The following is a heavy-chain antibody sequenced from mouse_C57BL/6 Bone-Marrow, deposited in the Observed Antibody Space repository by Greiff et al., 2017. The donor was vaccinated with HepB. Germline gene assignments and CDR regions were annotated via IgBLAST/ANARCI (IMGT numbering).Heavy chain of an antibody. J-gene: IGHJ4*01. D-gene: IGHD1-1*01. CDR2: INYDGSST. CDR3: ARDGNYYGSLYAMDY. V-gene: IGHV5-16*01. Sequence: EVKLMESEGGLVQPGRSMKLSCTASGFTFSDYYMAWVRQVPEKGLEWVANINYDGSSTYYLDSLKSRFIISRDNAKNILYLQMSSLKSEDTATYYCARDGNYYGSLYAMDYWGQGTSVTVSS. CDR1: GFTFSDYY.